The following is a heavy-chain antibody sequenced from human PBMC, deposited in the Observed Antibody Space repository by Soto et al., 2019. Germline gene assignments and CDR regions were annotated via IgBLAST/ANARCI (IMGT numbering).Heavy chain of an antibody. CDR3: ARDGLIIAARLPFDY. D-gene: IGHD6-6*01. Sequence: PSQALSLTCAISGDSVSSNSAAWNWIRQSPSRGLEWLGRTYYRSKWYNNYAVSVKSRITNNPDTSKNQFSLQLNSVTPEDTAVYYCARDGLIIAARLPFDYWGQGTLVTVSS. CDR1: GDSVSSNSAA. J-gene: IGHJ4*02. CDR2: TYYRSKWYN. V-gene: IGHV6-1*01.